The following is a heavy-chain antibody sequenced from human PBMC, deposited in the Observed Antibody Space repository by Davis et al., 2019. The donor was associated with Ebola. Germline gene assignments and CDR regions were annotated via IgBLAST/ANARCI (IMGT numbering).Heavy chain of an antibody. Sequence: PSETLSLTCAVYGGSFSGYYWSWIRQPPGKGLEWIGEINHSGSTNCNPSLKSRVTISIDTSKNQFSLKLSSVTAADTAVYYCARDCTSCYSPWFDPWGQGTLVTVSS. CDR2: INHSGST. V-gene: IGHV4-34*01. J-gene: IGHJ5*02. D-gene: IGHD2-2*01. CDR3: ARDCTSCYSPWFDP. CDR1: GGSFSGYY.